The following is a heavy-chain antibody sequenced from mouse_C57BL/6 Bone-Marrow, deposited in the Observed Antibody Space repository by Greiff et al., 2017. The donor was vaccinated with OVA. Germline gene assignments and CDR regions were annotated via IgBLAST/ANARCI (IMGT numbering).Heavy chain of an antibody. CDR1: GYSITSGYD. CDR2: ISYSGST. V-gene: IGHV3-1*01. J-gene: IGHJ1*03. D-gene: IGHD2-4*01. CDR3: AKEGSYDDSPYRYFDV. Sequence: EVKLMESGPGMVKPSQSLCLTCTVTGYSITSGYDWHWIRRFPGNKLEWMGYISYSGSTNYNPSPKSRISITHDTSKNHFFLKLNSVTTEDTATYYCAKEGSYDDSPYRYFDVWGTGTTVTVSS.